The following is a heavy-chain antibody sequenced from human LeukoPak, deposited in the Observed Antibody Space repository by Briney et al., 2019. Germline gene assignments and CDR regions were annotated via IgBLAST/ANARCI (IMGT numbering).Heavy chain of an antibody. Sequence: TLSLTSTVSVVSISSVSHYWSCIRHPAGKGLEWIGRVYTVGGTDYNPSLKSRVAISVDTSKNQFSLKLSSVTAADTAVYYCARDSDYGDYVDYWGQGTLVTVSS. V-gene: IGHV4-61*02. CDR2: VYTVGGT. D-gene: IGHD4-17*01. J-gene: IGHJ4*02. CDR3: ARDSDYGDYVDY. CDR1: VVSISSVSHY.